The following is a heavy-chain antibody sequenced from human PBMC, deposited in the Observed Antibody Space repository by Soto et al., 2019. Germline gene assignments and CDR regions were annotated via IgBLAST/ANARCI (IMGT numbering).Heavy chain of an antibody. V-gene: IGHV1-18*01. CDR2: ISAYNGNT. Sequence: ASVKVSCKASVYNFTSYCISWVRQAPGQGLEWMGWISAYNGNTNYAQKLQGRVTMTTDTSTSTAYMELRSLRSDDTAVYYCARDHSGNPFYWGQGSLVTVSS. CDR1: VYNFTSYC. CDR3: ARDHSGNPFY. D-gene: IGHD1-26*01. J-gene: IGHJ4*02.